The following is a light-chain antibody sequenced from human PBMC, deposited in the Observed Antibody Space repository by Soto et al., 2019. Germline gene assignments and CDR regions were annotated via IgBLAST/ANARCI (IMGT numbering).Light chain of an antibody. CDR3: QQYDNVGIT. Sequence: QMTQSPSSLSASVGDRVTITCRASHDISTHLNWYQQMPGKAPKLLIYESSNVQTGVPSRFSGRGSGTEFVFTISSLQPEDIGTYYCQQYDNVGITFGQGTRREIK. V-gene: IGKV1-33*01. CDR1: HDISTH. CDR2: ESS. J-gene: IGKJ5*01.